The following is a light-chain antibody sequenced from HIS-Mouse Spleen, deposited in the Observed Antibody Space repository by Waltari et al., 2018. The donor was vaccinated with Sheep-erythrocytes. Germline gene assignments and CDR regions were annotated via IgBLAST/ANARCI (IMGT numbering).Light chain of an antibody. Sequence: QSALTQPRSVSGSPGQSVTISCPGTSSYVGGYNYVPWYQQHPGKPPKLMIYDVSKRPSGVPDRFTGSKSGNTASLTISGLQAEDEADYYCCSYAGSYNHVFGTGTKVTVL. CDR3: CSYAGSYNHV. J-gene: IGLJ1*01. V-gene: IGLV2-11*01. CDR2: DVS. CDR1: SSYVGGYNY.